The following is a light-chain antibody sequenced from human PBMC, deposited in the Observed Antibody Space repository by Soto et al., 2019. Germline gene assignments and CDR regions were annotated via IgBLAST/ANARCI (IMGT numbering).Light chain of an antibody. V-gene: IGKV1-5*03. Sequence: DIQMTQSPSTLSASGGDRVTITCRARQSISTWLAWYQQQPWKAPKLLIYKASSLESGVPSRFSGSGSGTEFTLTISSLQPDDSATYYCQQYINRWTFGQGTKLEIK. CDR1: QSISTW. J-gene: IGKJ1*01. CDR3: QQYINRWT. CDR2: KAS.